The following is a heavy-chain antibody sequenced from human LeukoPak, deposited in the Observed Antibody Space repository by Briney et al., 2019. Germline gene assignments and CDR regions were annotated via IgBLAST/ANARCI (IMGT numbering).Heavy chain of an antibody. J-gene: IGHJ3*02. CDR2: ISDSGST. V-gene: IGHV4-59*08. CDR1: GVSISTFY. Sequence: SETLSLTCTVSGVSISTFYWSWIRQPPGEGLEWIGYISDSGSTNYNPSLQSRITISVDTSKNQFSLKLSSVTAADTAVYYCARHLRYCSGGACYSSDAFDIWGRGTMVTVSS. CDR3: ARHLRYCSGGACYSSDAFDI. D-gene: IGHD2-15*01.